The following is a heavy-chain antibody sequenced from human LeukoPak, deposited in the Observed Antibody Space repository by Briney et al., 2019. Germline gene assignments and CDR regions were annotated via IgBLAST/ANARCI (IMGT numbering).Heavy chain of an antibody. CDR1: GITFSSYG. CDR3: ARGKGGSYDLDY. Sequence: GGSLRLSCAASGITFSSYGMHRVRQAPGKGLGWVAVIWYDGSNKYYADSVKGRFTISRDNSKNTLYLQMNSLRAEDTAVYYCARGKGGSYDLDYWGQGTLVTVSS. V-gene: IGHV3-33*01. J-gene: IGHJ4*02. D-gene: IGHD1-26*01. CDR2: IWYDGSNK.